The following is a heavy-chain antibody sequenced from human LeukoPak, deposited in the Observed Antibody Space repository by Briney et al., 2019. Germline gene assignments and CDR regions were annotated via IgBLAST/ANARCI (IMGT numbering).Heavy chain of an antibody. D-gene: IGHD3-22*01. CDR2: ISSSGSTI. CDR1: GLTFSSYE. J-gene: IGHJ4*02. CDR3: AKDHYYDSSGYYGVDY. Sequence: GGSLRLSCAASGLTFSSYEMNWVRQAPGKGLEWVSYISSSGSTIYYADSVKGRFTISRDNAKNSLYLQMNSLRAEDTAVYYCAKDHYYDSSGYYGVDYWGQGTLVTVSS. V-gene: IGHV3-48*03.